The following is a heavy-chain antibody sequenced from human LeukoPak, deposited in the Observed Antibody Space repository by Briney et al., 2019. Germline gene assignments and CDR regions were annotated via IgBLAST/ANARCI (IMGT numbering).Heavy chain of an antibody. Sequence: PGESLKISCKGSGYSFTTYWIAWVRQMPGKGLEWMGIIYPGDSDTRYSPSFQGQVTISADKSVSTAYLQWRSLKASDTAMYFCARHDDLFDCWGQGTLVTVSS. V-gene: IGHV5-51*01. D-gene: IGHD2-21*02. CDR3: ARHDDLFDC. CDR1: GYSFTTYW. J-gene: IGHJ4*02. CDR2: IYPGDSDT.